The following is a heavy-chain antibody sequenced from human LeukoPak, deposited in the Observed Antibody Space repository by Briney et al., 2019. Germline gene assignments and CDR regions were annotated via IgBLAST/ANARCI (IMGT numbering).Heavy chain of an antibody. CDR3: ARRASEVAATPSDWFDP. D-gene: IGHD2-15*01. CDR1: GFTFRDYA. J-gene: IGHJ5*02. Sequence: GGSLRLSCAASGFTFRDYAMNWVRQAPGKGLEWVSYISSSGSTIYYADSVKGRFTISRDNSKNTLYLQMNSLRAEDTAVYYCARRASEVAATPSDWFDPWGQGTLVTVSS. V-gene: IGHV3-48*01. CDR2: ISSSGSTI.